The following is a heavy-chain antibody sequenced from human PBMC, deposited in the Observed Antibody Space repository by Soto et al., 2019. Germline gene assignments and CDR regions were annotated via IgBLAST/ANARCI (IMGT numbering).Heavy chain of an antibody. Sequence: GGSLRLSCAASGFTFSGYGMHWVRQAPGKGLEWVAITRHDGSNTYYADSVRGRFTISRDNSKKTLYLQMDSLRAEDTAVYYCARDGVGATTFFGYFDYWGQGALVTVSS. J-gene: IGHJ4*02. D-gene: IGHD1-26*01. V-gene: IGHV3-30*02. CDR2: TRHDGSNT. CDR1: GFTFSGYG. CDR3: ARDGVGATTFFGYFDY.